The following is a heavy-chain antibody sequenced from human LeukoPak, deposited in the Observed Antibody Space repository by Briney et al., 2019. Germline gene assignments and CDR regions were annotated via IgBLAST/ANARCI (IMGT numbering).Heavy chain of an antibody. CDR1: GFTFSSYA. CDR3: ARDGPSRGYDSISATSDY. V-gene: IGHV3-30-3*01. Sequence: PGGSLRLSCAASGFTFSSYAMHWVRQAPGKGLEWVAVISYDGSNKYYADSVKGRFTISRDNSKNTLYLQMNSLRAEDTAVYYCARDGPSRGYDSISATSDYWGQGTLVTVSS. CDR2: ISYDGSNK. J-gene: IGHJ4*02. D-gene: IGHD3-22*01.